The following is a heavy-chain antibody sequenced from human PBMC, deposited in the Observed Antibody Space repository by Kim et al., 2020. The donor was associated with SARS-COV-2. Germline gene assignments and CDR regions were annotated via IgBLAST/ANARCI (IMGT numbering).Heavy chain of an antibody. CDR3: ARDPEQGIAARPFDY. Sequence: DPVTGRFTISGDNAKNSLSLQMNSLRAEDTAVYYCARDPEQGIAARPFDYWGQGTLVTVSS. D-gene: IGHD6-6*01. J-gene: IGHJ4*02. V-gene: IGHV3-21*01.